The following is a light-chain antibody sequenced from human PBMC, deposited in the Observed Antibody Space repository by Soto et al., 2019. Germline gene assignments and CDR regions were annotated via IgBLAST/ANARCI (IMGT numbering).Light chain of an antibody. Sequence: DIQMTQSPSTLSASVGDRVTITCRASQSISTWLAWYQQKPGKAPKLLIYGASSLESGVPSRFSVSGSVTEFTLIIDSLQPDDFATYYCQHYSSSSPTFGQGTKLEIK. V-gene: IGKV1-5*01. CDR1: QSISTW. CDR2: GAS. J-gene: IGKJ2*01. CDR3: QHYSSSSPT.